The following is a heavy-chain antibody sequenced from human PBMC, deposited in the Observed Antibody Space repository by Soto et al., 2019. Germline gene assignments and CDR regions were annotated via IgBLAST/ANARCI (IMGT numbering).Heavy chain of an antibody. V-gene: IGHV3-15*01. CDR1: AFTFANSW. CDR3: TSLYYGH. Sequence: GSLRLSCAASAFTFANSWISWVRQAPGKGLEWVGRIKSKADGGTTDYAAPVKGRFTISRDESQNTLYLQMNSLKTEDTAVYYCTSLYYGHWGQGTLVTVSS. J-gene: IGHJ4*02. CDR2: IKSKADGGTT. D-gene: IGHD4-17*01.